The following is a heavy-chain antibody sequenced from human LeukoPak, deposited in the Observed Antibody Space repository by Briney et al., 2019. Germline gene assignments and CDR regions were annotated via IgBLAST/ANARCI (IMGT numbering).Heavy chain of an antibody. CDR1: GGSISGSSYY. D-gene: IGHD2-15*01. Sequence: PSETLSLTCTVSGGSISGSSYYWGWIRQPPGKGLEWIGSIYYSGSTYYNPSLKSRVTISVDTSKNQFSLKLSSVTAADTAVYYCARDASAVAHWFDPWGQGTLVTVSS. CDR2: IYYSGST. CDR3: ARDASAVAHWFDP. J-gene: IGHJ5*02. V-gene: IGHV4-39*07.